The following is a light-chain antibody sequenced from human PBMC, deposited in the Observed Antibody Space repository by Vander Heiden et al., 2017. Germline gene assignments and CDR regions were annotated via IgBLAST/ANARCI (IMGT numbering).Light chain of an antibody. CDR1: QSVLYTSNNKNY. CDR2: WAS. Sequence: DIVMTQSPDSLAVSLGARAPIHCKPSQSVLYTSNNKNYLAWYQQKPGKPPKLLIYWASTRKSGVPERFSGSGSGTDFTLTISSLQAADVAVYYCQQYHSSPRTFGQGTKLEIK. CDR3: QQYHSSPRT. J-gene: IGKJ2*01. V-gene: IGKV4-1*01.